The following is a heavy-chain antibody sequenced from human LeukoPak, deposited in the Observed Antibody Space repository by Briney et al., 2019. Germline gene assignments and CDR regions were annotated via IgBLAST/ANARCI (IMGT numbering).Heavy chain of an antibody. CDR3: AKCSGGSCYSAQDY. J-gene: IGHJ4*02. D-gene: IGHD2-15*01. CDR2: ISGSGGST. Sequence: GGSLRLSCAASGFTFSSYAMSWVRQAPGKGLEWVSCISGSGGSTYYADSVKGRFTISRDNSQNTLYLQMDSLRAEDTAVYYCAKCSGGSCYSAQDYWGQGTLVTVSS. V-gene: IGHV3-23*01. CDR1: GFTFSSYA.